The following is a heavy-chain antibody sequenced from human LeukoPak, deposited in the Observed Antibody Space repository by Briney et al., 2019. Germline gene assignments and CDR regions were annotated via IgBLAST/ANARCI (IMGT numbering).Heavy chain of an antibody. D-gene: IGHD1-1*01. J-gene: IGHJ4*02. Sequence: PSETLSLTCAVSGSSITSNYFWAWFRQPPGKGLEWIATIYHSWGIYFNPSLKSRVSISLDASNNQFFLKLASVTAADTAIYYCARNVTAGFFDYWGQGLLITVSS. CDR2: IYHSWGI. CDR1: GSSITSNYF. CDR3: ARNVTAGFFDY. V-gene: IGHV4-38-2*01.